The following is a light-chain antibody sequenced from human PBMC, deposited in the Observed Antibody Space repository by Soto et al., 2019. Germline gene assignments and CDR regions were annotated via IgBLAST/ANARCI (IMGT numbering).Light chain of an antibody. CDR2: DVS. Sequence: QSALTQPASVSGSPGQSITISCTGTSSDVGGYNYVSWYQQHPGKAPKLMIYDVSYRPSGVSNRFSGSKSGNTASLTISGLQAEDEADYYCSSYTSSSTRVFGTRTKVTVL. CDR3: SSYTSSSTRV. J-gene: IGLJ1*01. CDR1: SSDVGGYNY. V-gene: IGLV2-14*01.